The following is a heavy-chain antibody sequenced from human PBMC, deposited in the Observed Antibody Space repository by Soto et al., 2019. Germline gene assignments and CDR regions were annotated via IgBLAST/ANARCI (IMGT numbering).Heavy chain of an antibody. V-gene: IGHV3-74*03. Sequence: EVQLVQSGEVLVQPGGSLRLSCAASGFTFSTYWMHWVRQAPGKGLVWVSRINTDGSSTTYADSVKGRFTISRDNAKNTLYQEMTSLRAEDTSVYYCVRLLGCYNTALDSWGQGTLVSACS. CDR3: VRLLGCYNTALDS. CDR2: INTDGSST. CDR1: GFTFSTYW. J-gene: IGHJ4*02. D-gene: IGHD3-22*01.